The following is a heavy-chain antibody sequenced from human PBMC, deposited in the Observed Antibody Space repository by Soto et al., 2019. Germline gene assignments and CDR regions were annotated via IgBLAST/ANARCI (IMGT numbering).Heavy chain of an antibody. CDR3: AKGTYSSGWFFDY. Sequence: GGSLRLSCAASGFTFSSYSMSWVRQAPGKGLEWVSAISGSGGSTYYADSVKGRFTISRDNSKNTLYLQMNSLRAEDTAVYYCAKGTYSSGWFFDYWGQGTLVTVSS. J-gene: IGHJ4*02. CDR1: GFTFSSYS. V-gene: IGHV3-23*01. D-gene: IGHD6-19*01. CDR2: ISGSGGST.